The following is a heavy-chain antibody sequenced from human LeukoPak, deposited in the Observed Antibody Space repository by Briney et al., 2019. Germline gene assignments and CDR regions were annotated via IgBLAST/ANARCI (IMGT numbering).Heavy chain of an antibody. CDR2: IYYSGST. V-gene: IGHV4-59*01. CDR3: ARGATDSSGYYHHGLDY. CDR1: GGSISSYY. Sequence: SETLSLTCTVSGGSISSYYWSWIRQPPGKGLEWIGYIYYSGSTNYNPSLKSRVTISVDTSKNQFSLKLSFVTAADTAVYYCARGATDSSGYYHHGLDYWGQGTLVTVSS. J-gene: IGHJ4*02. D-gene: IGHD3-22*01.